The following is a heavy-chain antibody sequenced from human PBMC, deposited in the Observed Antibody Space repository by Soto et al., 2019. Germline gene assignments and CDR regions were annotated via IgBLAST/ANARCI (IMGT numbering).Heavy chain of an antibody. CDR1: GGSFSGFF. V-gene: IGHV4-34*01. CDR3: ARAAVAAGGPFDK. CDR2: VNHGGST. D-gene: IGHD2-15*01. J-gene: IGHJ4*02. Sequence: SETLSLTCAVSGGSFSGFFWGWIRQPPGKGLEWIGEVNHGGSTNYNPSLKSRVTISSGTSKNHFSLTLRSVTAADTAVYYCARAAVAAGGPFDKWGQGALVTVSS.